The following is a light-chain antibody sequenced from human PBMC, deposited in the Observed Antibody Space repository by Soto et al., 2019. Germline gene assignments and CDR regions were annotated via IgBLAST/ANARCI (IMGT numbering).Light chain of an antibody. Sequence: IQLTQSPSSLSASIGDSVTITCRASHAISSSLAWYQQKPGKAPKLLIYTASTLQSGVPARFSGSGSGTDFTLTISGLQPEDFACYYCQQLNSYPFTFGGGTKVEIK. CDR2: TAS. V-gene: IGKV1-9*01. CDR3: QQLNSYPFT. CDR1: HAISSS. J-gene: IGKJ4*01.